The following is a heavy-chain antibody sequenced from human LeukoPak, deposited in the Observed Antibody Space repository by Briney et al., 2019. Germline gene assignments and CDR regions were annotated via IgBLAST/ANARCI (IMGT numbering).Heavy chain of an antibody. V-gene: IGHV3-21*01. D-gene: IGHD4-17*01. Sequence: KTGGSLRLSCAASGFTFNTYAMSWVRQAPGKGLEWVSSISSSSSYIYYADSVKGRFTISRDNAKNSLYLQMNSLRAEDTAVYYCARERGGPPGERYYYYYMDVWGKGTTVTVSS. CDR2: ISSSSSYI. J-gene: IGHJ6*03. CDR1: GFTFNTYA. CDR3: ARERGGPPGERYYYYYMDV.